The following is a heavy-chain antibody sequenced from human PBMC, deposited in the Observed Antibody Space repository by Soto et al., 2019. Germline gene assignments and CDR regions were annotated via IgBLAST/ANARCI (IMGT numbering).Heavy chain of an antibody. CDR1: GDSISRFY. J-gene: IGHJ4*02. V-gene: IGHV4-59*01. CDR2: ISYSGST. Sequence: QVQLQESGPGLVKPSETLSLTCTVSGDSISRFYWSWIRQPPGKGLEWLGYISYSGSTNYSPALRSRVTISADTSKNQCSLKLNAVTAADTAVYYCARDDSTGGFDFWGQGALVTVSS. CDR3: ARDDSTGGFDF. D-gene: IGHD6-19*01.